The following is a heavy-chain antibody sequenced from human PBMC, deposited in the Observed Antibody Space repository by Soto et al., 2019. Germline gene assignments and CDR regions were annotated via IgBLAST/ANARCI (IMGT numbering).Heavy chain of an antibody. CDR2: ISAYNGNT. Sequence: ASVKVSCKASGYTFTSYGISWVRQAPGQGLEWMGWISAYNGNTNYAQKLQGRVTMTTDTSTSTAYMELRSLRSDDTAVYYCARVAAGWQQLVISVFDIWGQGTRVTVS. J-gene: IGHJ3*02. D-gene: IGHD6-13*01. CDR1: GYTFTSYG. CDR3: ARVAAGWQQLVISVFDI. V-gene: IGHV1-18*01.